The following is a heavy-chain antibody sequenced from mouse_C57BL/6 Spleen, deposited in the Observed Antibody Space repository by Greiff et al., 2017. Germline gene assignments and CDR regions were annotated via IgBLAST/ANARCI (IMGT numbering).Heavy chain of an antibody. Sequence: QVQLKESGAELAKPGASVKLSCKASGYTFTSYWMHWVKQRPGQGLEWIGYINPSSGYTKSNQKFKDKATLTADKSSSTASMQLSNLTYEDSAVYYCARALLSRMDYYAMDYWGQGTSVTVSS. CDR2: INPSSGYT. CDR3: ARALLSRMDYYAMDY. J-gene: IGHJ4*01. D-gene: IGHD2-1*01. CDR1: GYTFTSYW. V-gene: IGHV1-7*01.